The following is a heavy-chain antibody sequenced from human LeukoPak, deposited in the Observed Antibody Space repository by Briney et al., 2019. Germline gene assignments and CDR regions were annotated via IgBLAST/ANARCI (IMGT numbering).Heavy chain of an antibody. CDR2: IYSGGST. CDR1: GFTVSSNY. Sequence: GGPLRLSCAASGFTVSSNYMSWVRQAPGKGLEWVSVIYSGGSTYYADSVKGRFTISRDNSKNTLYLQMNSLRAEDTAVYYCARDFIPAATFHSWGQGTRVTVSS. CDR3: ARDFIPAATFHS. D-gene: IGHD6-25*01. V-gene: IGHV3-66*01. J-gene: IGHJ4*02.